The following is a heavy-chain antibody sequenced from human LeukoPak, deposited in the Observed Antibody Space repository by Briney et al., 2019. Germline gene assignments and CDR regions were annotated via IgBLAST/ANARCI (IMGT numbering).Heavy chain of an antibody. V-gene: IGHV1-8*01. CDR1: GYTFTSYD. CDR3: ARLASSSWPLYYYYGMDV. D-gene: IGHD6-13*01. Sequence: ASVKVSCKASGYTFTSYDINWVRQATGQGLEWMGWMNPNNGNTGYAQKFQGRVTMNRSTSISTAYMELSSLRSEDTAVYYCARLASSSWPLYYYYGMDVWGQGTTVTVSS. J-gene: IGHJ6*02. CDR2: MNPNNGNT.